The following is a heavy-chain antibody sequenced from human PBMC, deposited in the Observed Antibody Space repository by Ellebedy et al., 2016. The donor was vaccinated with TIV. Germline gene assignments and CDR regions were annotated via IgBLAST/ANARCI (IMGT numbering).Heavy chain of an antibody. J-gene: IGHJ5*02. Sequence: GESLKISCAGSGFNFGDYSMNCVRQAPGKGLEWISYIDAGGERIYYADPVKGRLTISRDNARNILYLHINSLRDEDTAVYYCASKAASWYPDNNWFDPWGQGSPVTVSS. V-gene: IGHV3-48*02. CDR1: GFNFGDYS. CDR3: ASKAASWYPDNNWFDP. D-gene: IGHD6-13*01. CDR2: IDAGGERI.